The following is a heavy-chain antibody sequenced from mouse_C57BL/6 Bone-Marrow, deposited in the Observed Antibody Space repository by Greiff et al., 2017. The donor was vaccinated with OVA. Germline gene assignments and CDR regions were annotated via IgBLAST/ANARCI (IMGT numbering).Heavy chain of an antibody. CDR1: GYTFTSYW. V-gene: IGHV1-52*01. CDR2: IDPSDSET. J-gene: IGHJ2*01. Sequence: QVQLKQPGAELVRPGSSVKLSCKASGYTFTSYWMHWVKQRPIQGLEWIGNIDPSDSETHYNQKFKDKATLTVDKSSSTAYMQLSSLTSEDSAVYDCARGGCGSSYNFDYWGQGTTLTVSS. CDR3: ARGGCGSSYNFDY. D-gene: IGHD1-1*01.